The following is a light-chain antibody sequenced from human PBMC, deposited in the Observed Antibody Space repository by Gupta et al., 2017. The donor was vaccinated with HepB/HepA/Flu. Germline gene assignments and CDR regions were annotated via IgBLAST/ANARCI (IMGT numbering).Light chain of an antibody. CDR3: QQCHSWPLLT. CDR2: GAA. J-gene: IGKJ4*01. V-gene: IGKV3-15*01. Sequence: DIVMTQSPATLSLSPGETATLCCRASQLISTYLDWYQHKPGQAPRVVISGAATRATGIPARFSGSGSGTEFTITSNSLQAEDFAGYYCQQCHSWPLLTFGGGTKVEIK. CDR1: QLISTY.